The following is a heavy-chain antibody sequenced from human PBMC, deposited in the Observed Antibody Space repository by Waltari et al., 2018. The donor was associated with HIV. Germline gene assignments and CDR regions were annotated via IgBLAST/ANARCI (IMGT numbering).Heavy chain of an antibody. J-gene: IGHJ4*02. V-gene: IGHV5-51*03. CDR1: GYLFASYW. Sequence: ELQLVQSGVAVKKSGESLRISWVGSGYLFASYWIGWGLRVAGSGLEWVGSIYTGDSEMRYGPSYHDKVTITDEKSNSTAYLVWGSMKASHSGTYFCARRWSGSNGWFANWGKGTLVNVS. D-gene: IGHD6-19*01. CDR3: ARRWSGSNGWFAN. CDR2: IYTGDSEM.